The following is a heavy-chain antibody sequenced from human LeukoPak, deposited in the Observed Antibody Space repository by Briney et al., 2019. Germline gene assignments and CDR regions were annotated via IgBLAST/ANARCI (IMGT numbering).Heavy chain of an antibody. D-gene: IGHD6-13*01. CDR2: INHSGST. Sequence: SETLSLTCAVYGGSFSGYYWSWIRQPPGKGLEWIGEINHSGSTNYNPSLKSRVTISVDTSKNQFSLKLSSVTAADTAVYHCARHPITRYSSSWYYFDYWGQGTLVTVSS. CDR1: GGSFSGYY. J-gene: IGHJ4*02. CDR3: ARHPITRYSSSWYYFDY. V-gene: IGHV4-34*01.